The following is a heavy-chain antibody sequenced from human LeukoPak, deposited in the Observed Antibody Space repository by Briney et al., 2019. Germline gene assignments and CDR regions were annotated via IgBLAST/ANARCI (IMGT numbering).Heavy chain of an antibody. CDR2: IYYSGST. CDR1: GGSISSYY. J-gene: IGHJ3*02. D-gene: IGHD3-10*01. Sequence: PSETLSLTCTVSGGSISSYYWGWIRQPPGKGLEWIGSIYYSGSTYYNPSLKSRVTISVDTSKNQFSLKLSSVTAADTAVYYCARSALLWFGELSRFDAFDIWGQGTMVTVSS. CDR3: ARSALLWFGELSRFDAFDI. V-gene: IGHV4-39*07.